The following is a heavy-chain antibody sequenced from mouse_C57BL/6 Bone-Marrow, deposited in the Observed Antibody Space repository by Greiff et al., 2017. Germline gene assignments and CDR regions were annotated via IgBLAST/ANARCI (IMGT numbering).Heavy chain of an antibody. CDR3: ASADCYYRMDY. Sequence: EVKLVESGGDLVKPGGSLKLSCAASGFTFSSYGMSWVRQTPDKRLEWVATISSGGSYTYYPDSVKGRFTISRDNAKNTLYLQMSSLKSEDTAMYYCASADCYYRMDYWGQGTSVTVSS. J-gene: IGHJ4*01. D-gene: IGHD2-3*01. V-gene: IGHV5-6*01. CDR2: ISSGGSYT. CDR1: GFTFSSYG.